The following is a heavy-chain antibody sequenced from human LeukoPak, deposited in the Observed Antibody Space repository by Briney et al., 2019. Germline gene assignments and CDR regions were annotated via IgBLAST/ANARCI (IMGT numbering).Heavy chain of an antibody. CDR1: GGTFSSYA. D-gene: IGHD2-21*02. CDR3: ARDEEGDCGGDCYNWFAP. CDR2: IIPILGTA. V-gene: IGHV1-69*10. Sequence: GASVKVSCKASGGTFSSYAISWVRQAPGQGLEWMGGIIPILGTANYAQKFQGRVTITADKSTSTAYMELSSLRSEDTAVYYCARDEEGDCGGDCYNWFAPWGQGTLVTVSS. J-gene: IGHJ5*02.